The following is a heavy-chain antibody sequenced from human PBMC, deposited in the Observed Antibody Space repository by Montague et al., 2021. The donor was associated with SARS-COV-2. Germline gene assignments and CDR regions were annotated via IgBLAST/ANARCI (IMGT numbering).Heavy chain of an antibody. J-gene: IGHJ5*02. D-gene: IGHD3-22*01. V-gene: IGHV4-39*01. CDR1: GGSISSSSYY. CDR2: IYYSGST. CDR3: ARREYYYDSSGYGRMDWFDP. Sequence: ETLSLTCTVSGGSISSSSYYWGWIRQPPGKGLEWIGSIYYSGSTYYNPSLKSRVTISVDTSKNQFSLKLSSVTAADTAVYYCARREYYYDSSGYGRMDWFDPWGQGTLVTVSS.